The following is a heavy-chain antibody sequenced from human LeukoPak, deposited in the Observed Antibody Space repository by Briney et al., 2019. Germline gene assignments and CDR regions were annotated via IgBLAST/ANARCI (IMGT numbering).Heavy chain of an antibody. Sequence: PSETLSLTCTVSGGSISSSSYYWGWIRQPPGKGLEWIGSIYYSGSTYYNPSLKSRVTMSVDTSKNQFSLKLSSVTAADTAVYYCARVVSSGWSGDYFDYWGQGTLVTVSS. J-gene: IGHJ4*02. D-gene: IGHD6-19*01. CDR2: IYYSGST. CDR3: ARVVSSGWSGDYFDY. CDR1: GGSISSSSYY. V-gene: IGHV4-39*07.